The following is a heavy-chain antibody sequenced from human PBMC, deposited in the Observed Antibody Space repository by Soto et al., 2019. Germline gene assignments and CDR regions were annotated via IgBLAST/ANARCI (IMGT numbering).Heavy chain of an antibody. V-gene: IGHV1-3*01. Sequence: QVQLVQSGAEVKKPGASVKVSCKASGYTFTSYAMHWVRQAPGQRLEWMGWINAGNGNTKYSQKFQGRVTITRDTCASTAYMELSSLRSEDTAVYYCARVGRGTALAVAGTGFDYWGQGTLVTVSS. CDR3: ARVGRGTALAVAGTGFDY. D-gene: IGHD6-19*01. J-gene: IGHJ4*02. CDR1: GYTFTSYA. CDR2: INAGNGNT.